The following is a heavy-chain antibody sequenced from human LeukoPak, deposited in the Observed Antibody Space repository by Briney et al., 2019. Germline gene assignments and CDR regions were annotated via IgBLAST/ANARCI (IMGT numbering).Heavy chain of an antibody. V-gene: IGHV3-11*01. CDR2: ISSSGSTI. J-gene: IGHJ3*02. CDR1: GFTFSDYY. Sequence: GGSLRLSCAASGFTFSDYYMSWLRQAPGKGLEWASYISSSGSTIYYADSVKGRFTISRDNAKNSLYLQMNSLRAEDTAVYYCARATKVYDILTGYYTSYAFDIWGQGTMVTVSS. CDR3: ARATKVYDILTGYYTSYAFDI. D-gene: IGHD3-9*01.